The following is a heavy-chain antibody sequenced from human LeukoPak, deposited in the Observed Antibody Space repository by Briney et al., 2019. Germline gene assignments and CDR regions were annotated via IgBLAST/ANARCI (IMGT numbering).Heavy chain of an antibody. Sequence: GGSLRLSCAASGFTFSNYWMHWVRQVPGEGLVWVSRINSVGSSTSYADSVKGRFTISRDNAKNTLYLQMNSLRAEDTAVYYCARRGAAAGTGDYWGQGTLVTVSS. CDR1: GFTFSNYW. D-gene: IGHD6-13*01. J-gene: IGHJ4*02. V-gene: IGHV3-74*01. CDR2: INSVGSST. CDR3: ARRGAAAGTGDY.